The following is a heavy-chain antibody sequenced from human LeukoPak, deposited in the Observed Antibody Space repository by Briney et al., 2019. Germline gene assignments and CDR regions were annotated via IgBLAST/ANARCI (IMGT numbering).Heavy chain of an antibody. Sequence: GGSLRLSCATSGYTFSNHGMHWVRQAPGKGLEWVAVIWFDGSQQYYADSVRGRFTISRDSSKNTVYLQMNGLRAEDTAVYYCARDSGWWRFDFWGQGTLVTVSS. J-gene: IGHJ4*02. CDR3: ARDSGWWRFDF. CDR1: GYTFSNHG. CDR2: IWFDGSQQ. D-gene: IGHD6-13*01. V-gene: IGHV3-33*01.